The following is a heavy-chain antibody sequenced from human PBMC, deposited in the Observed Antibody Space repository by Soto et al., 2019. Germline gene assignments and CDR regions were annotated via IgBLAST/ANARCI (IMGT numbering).Heavy chain of an antibody. CDR3: AKRGHCSGGSCYSFHFDF. V-gene: IGHV3-30*18. CDR1: GFSFNTHG. CDR2: ITSDATRK. Sequence: QMQLVESGGGVVQPGRALRLSCGASGFSFNTHGMHWVRQAPGKGLEWVALITSDATRKYYADSVKDRFTISRDNSKNTLSLQMDSLRAEVTAVYYCAKRGHCSGGSCYSFHFDFWGPGTLVTVSS. D-gene: IGHD2-15*01. J-gene: IGHJ4*02.